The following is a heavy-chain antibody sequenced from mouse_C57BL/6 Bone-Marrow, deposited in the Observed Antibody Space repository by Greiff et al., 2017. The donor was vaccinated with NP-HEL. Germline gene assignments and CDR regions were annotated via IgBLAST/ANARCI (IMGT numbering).Heavy chain of an antibody. V-gene: IGHV14-4*01. D-gene: IGHD1-1*01. Sequence: EVQLQQSGAELVRPGASVKLSCTASGFNIKDDYMHWVKQRPEQGLEWIGWIDPENGDTEYASKFQGKATITADTSSNTAYLQHSSLTSEDTAVYYCTTSNYYGFDYWGQGTTLTVSS. CDR3: TTSNYYGFDY. J-gene: IGHJ2*01. CDR1: GFNIKDDY. CDR2: IDPENGDT.